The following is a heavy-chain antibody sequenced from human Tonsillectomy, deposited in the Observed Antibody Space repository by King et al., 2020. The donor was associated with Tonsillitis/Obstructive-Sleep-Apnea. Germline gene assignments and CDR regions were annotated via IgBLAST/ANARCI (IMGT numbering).Heavy chain of an antibody. V-gene: IGHV4-39*01. CDR3: AGGAGGY. Sequence: QLQESVPGLVKPAETLSLTCTVSGGSISSSSYYWGWIRQPPGKGLEWIWSIYYTGSTYYNPSLKSRGTISVDTAKNQFSLKLSSVTAAEPAVYYCAGGAGGYWGQGTLVTVSS. CDR1: GGSISSSSYY. D-gene: IGHD3-10*01. CDR2: IYYTGST. J-gene: IGHJ4*02.